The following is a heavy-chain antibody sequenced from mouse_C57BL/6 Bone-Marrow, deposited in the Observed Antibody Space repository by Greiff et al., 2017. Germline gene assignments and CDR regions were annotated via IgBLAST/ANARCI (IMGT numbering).Heavy chain of an antibody. CDR2: IYPGSGST. D-gene: IGHD3-2*02. J-gene: IGHJ2*01. V-gene: IGHV1-55*01. CDR1: GYTFTSYW. CDR3: AREGDSSGYEAY. Sequence: QVQLKQPGAELVKPGASVKMSCKASGYTFTSYWITWVKQRPGQGLEWIGDIYPGSGSTNYNEKFKSKATLTVDTSSSTAYMQLSSLTSEDSAVYYCAREGDSSGYEAYWGQGTTLTVSS.